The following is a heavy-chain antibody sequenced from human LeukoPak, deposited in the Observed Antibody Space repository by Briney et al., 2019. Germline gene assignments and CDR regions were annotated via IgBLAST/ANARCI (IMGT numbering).Heavy chain of an antibody. Sequence: SQTLSLTCTVSGNSISSGGYYWSWIRQPPGRGLEWIGYIYYSGSTNYNPSLKSRVTISVDTSKNQFSLKLSSVTAADTAVYYCARRHDSAYYFDYWGQGTLVTVSS. CDR1: GNSISSGGYY. J-gene: IGHJ4*02. CDR3: ARRHDSAYYFDY. CDR2: IYYSGST. D-gene: IGHD2-15*01. V-gene: IGHV4-61*08.